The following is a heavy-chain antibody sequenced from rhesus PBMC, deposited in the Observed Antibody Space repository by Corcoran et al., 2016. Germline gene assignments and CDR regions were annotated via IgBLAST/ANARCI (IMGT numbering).Heavy chain of an antibody. CDR3: RRDRGWELPFFDY. D-gene: IGHD1-44*02. J-gene: IGHJ4*01. CDR1: GFTFSDYY. V-gene: IGHV3-116*02. CDR2: IRKKVNDGTA. Sequence: EVRLVESGGGLVQPGGSLRLSCAASGFTFSDYYMRWVRQAPGKGQELVGLIRKKVNDGTAEYAASVKGRFTISRDDSKSIASLQRNSLKAEDTAVYYCRRDRGWELPFFDYWGQGVLVTVSS.